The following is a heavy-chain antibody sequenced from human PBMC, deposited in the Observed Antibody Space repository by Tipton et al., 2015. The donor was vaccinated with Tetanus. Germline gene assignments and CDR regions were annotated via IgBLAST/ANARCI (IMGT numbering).Heavy chain of an antibody. CDR1: GYSFTSYW. J-gene: IGHJ5*02. CDR3: PRLASYYYGSGRLLTAQNGFDP. Sequence: QLVQSGAEVKKPGESLKISCKGSGYSFTSYWIGWVRQMPGKGLEWMGIIYPGDPDTRYSPSFQGQVTISTDKSISTAHLQWSNLKASDAAMYYCPRLASYYYGSGRLLTAQNGFDPLGQGTLVTVSS. D-gene: IGHD3-10*01. CDR2: IYPGDPDT. V-gene: IGHV5-51*01.